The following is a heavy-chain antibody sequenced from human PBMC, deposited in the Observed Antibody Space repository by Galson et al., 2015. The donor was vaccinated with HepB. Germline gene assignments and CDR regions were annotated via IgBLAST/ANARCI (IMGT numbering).Heavy chain of an antibody. J-gene: IGHJ6*02. CDR1: GYTLTELS. V-gene: IGHV1-8*01. Sequence: SVKVSCKVSGYTLTELSMHWVRQATGQGLEWMGWMNPNGGNTGYAQKFQGRVTMTRNTSISTAYMELSSLRSEDTAVYYCARRPYGMDVWGQGTTVTVSS. CDR2: MNPNGGNT. CDR3: ARRPYGMDV.